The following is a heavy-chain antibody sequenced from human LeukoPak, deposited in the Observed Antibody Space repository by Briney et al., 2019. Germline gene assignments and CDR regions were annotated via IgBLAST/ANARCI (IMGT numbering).Heavy chain of an antibody. CDR1: GGSISSGSYY. V-gene: IGHV4-61*02. CDR3: VNRGGYDAFDI. J-gene: IGHJ3*02. Sequence: SQTLSLTCTVSGGSISSGSYYWSWIRQPAGKGLEWIGRIYTSGSTNYNPSLKSRVTISVDRSKNQFSLKLTSVTAADTAVYYCVNRGGYDAFDIWGQGTMVTVSS. CDR2: IYTSGST. D-gene: IGHD2-15*01.